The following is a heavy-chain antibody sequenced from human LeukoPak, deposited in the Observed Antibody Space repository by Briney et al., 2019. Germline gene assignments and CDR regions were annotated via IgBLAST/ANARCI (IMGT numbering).Heavy chain of an antibody. D-gene: IGHD2/OR15-2a*01. CDR3: ARLNKGPMDV. CDR2: IYYSGST. CDR1: GDSISSSSYY. Sequence: NASETLSLTCTVSGDSISSSSYYWGWIRQPPGKGLEWIGSIYYSGSTYYNPSLKSRVTIPVDTSKNQFSLKLSSVTAADTAVYYCARLNKGPMDVWGQGTTVTVSS. V-gene: IGHV4-39*01. J-gene: IGHJ6*02.